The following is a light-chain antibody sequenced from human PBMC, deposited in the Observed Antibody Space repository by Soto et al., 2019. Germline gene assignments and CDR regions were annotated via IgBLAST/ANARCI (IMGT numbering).Light chain of an antibody. J-gene: IGLJ2*01. V-gene: IGLV2-23*02. CDR2: EVS. CDR3: CSYAGSSAV. CDR1: SSDVGNYNL. Sequence: QSVLTQPASVSGSPGQSITISCTGTSSDVGNYNLVSWYQQHPGKAPKLMIYEVSKRPSGVSNRFSGSKSANTASLTISGLQAEDEADYYCCSYAGSSAVFIGGTKLTVL.